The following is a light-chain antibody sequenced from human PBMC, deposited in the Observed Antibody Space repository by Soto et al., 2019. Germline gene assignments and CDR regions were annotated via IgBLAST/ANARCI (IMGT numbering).Light chain of an antibody. CDR3: CSYASNFTLL. CDR1: SSDIGSYNL. J-gene: IGLJ2*01. V-gene: IGLV2-23*02. Sequence: QPVLTQPASVSGSPGQSITISCTGTSSDIGSYNLVSWYQQHPGKAPKLMIYEVTKRPSRVSNRFSGSKSGNTASLTISGFLAEDEADYYCCSYASNFTLLFGGGTKLTVL. CDR2: EVT.